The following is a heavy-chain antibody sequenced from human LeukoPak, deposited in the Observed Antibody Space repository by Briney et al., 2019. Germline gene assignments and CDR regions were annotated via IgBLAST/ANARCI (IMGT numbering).Heavy chain of an antibody. V-gene: IGHV3-30*02. J-gene: IGHJ4*02. D-gene: IGHD5-24*01. CDR1: GFTFSDFG. Sequence: GGSLRLSCAASGFTFSDFGMHWVRQAPGKGLEWVAFIRYDGSDKNYADSVKGRFTISRDNSKNTLYLQMNSLRAEHTAVFYCAKRRDDNYFDYWGQGALVTVSS. CDR2: IRYDGSDK. CDR3: AKRRDDNYFDY.